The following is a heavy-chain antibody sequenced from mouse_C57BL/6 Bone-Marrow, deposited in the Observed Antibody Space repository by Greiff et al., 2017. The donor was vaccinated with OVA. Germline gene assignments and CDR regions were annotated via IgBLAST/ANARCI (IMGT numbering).Heavy chain of an antibody. CDR2: FYPGSGSI. CDR3: ARHEEGAYYSNYGGFAY. J-gene: IGHJ3*01. D-gene: IGHD2-5*01. V-gene: IGHV1-62-2*01. CDR1: GYTFTEYT. Sequence: LQQSGAELVKPGASVKLSCKASGYTFTEYTIHWVKQRSGQGLEWIGWFYPGSGSIKYNEKFKDKATLTADKSSSTVYMELSRLTSEDSAVYFCARHEEGAYYSNYGGFAYWGQGTLVTVSA.